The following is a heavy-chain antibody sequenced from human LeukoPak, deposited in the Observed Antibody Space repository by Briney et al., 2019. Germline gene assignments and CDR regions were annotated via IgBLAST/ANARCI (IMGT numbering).Heavy chain of an antibody. J-gene: IGHJ4*02. CDR2: ITYDGSNK. Sequence: GRSLRLSCAASGFTFSSYAMHWVRQAPGKGLEWVAVITYDGSNKYYADSVKGRFTISRNNSKNTLYLQMNSLRAEDTAVYYCARVVPRLRAGHNYFFGYWGQGTLVTVSS. V-gene: IGHV3-30-3*01. CDR1: GFTFSSYA. D-gene: IGHD5-24*01. CDR3: ARVVPRLRAGHNYFFGY.